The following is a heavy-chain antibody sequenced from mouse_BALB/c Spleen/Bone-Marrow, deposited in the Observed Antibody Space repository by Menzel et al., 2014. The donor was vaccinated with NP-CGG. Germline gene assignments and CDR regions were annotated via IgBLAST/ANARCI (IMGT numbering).Heavy chain of an antibody. V-gene: IGHV1S137*01. D-gene: IGHD2-3*01. J-gene: IGHJ3*01. CDR3: ASGYHCYYGVFSY. CDR1: GSTFLDYA. Sequence: LHLKKSRAELVTPGVSVKLSCAGSGSTFLDYAIHWVKQSHAKSLEWIGLINTYYGDATYNLKYKCKATMTVYKSSSTDYMELAVLTSKDSAIYCRASGYHCYYGVFSYWGQGALGTSSA. CDR2: INTYYGDA.